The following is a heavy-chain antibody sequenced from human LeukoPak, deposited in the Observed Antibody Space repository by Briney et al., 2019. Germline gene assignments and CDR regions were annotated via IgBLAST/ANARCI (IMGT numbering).Heavy chain of an antibody. D-gene: IGHD4-11*01. J-gene: IGHJ4*02. CDR1: GGSINSYY. V-gene: IGHV4-59*05. CDR3: ARFPYSNYDNSDY. Sequence: KTSETLSLTCTVSGGSINSYYWSWIRQPPGKGLEWIGSIYYSGSTYYNPSLKSRVTISVDTSKNQFSLKLSSVTAADTAVYYCARFPYSNYDNSDYWGQGTLVTVSS. CDR2: IYYSGST.